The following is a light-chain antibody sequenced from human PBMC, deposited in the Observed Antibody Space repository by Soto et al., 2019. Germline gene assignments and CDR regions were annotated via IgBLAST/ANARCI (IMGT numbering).Light chain of an antibody. CDR3: QQYVHWPPRT. CDR1: QSVSSS. J-gene: IGKJ1*01. V-gene: IGKV3-15*01. CDR2: DTS. Sequence: PGERVTLSCRASQSVSSSLAWYQQRPGQAPRLLIYDTSTRAPGIAARFSGSGSGTEFTLTISSLQSEDVAVYYCQQYVHWPPRTFGQGTTVEIK.